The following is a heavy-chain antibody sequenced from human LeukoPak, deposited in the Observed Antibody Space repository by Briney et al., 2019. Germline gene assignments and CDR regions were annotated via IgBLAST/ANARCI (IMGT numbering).Heavy chain of an antibody. D-gene: IGHD3-22*01. CDR1: GFTFSSYW. CDR3: ARAYSDSSGYYPPYFDY. Sequence: PGGSLRPSCVASGFTFSSYWMHWVRQAPGKGLVWVSRINSDGSSTSYADSVKGRFTFSRDNAKNTLYLQMKSLRAEDTAVYYCARAYSDSSGYYPPYFDYWGQGSLVTVSS. CDR2: INSDGSST. J-gene: IGHJ4*02. V-gene: IGHV3-74*01.